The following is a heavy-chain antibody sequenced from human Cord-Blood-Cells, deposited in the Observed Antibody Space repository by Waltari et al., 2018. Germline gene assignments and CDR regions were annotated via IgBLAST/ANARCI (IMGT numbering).Heavy chain of an antibody. CDR1: GDSVSSNSAA. CDR3: AIATAVTTYAFDI. CDR2: TYYRTKWYH. J-gene: IGHJ3*02. V-gene: IGHV6-1*01. Sequence: QVQLQQSGPGLVKPSQTLSLPCAISGDSVSSNSAAWNRIRQSPSRGLEGLGRTYYRTKWYHDYAVTVKSPITITPDPSNNQVSLQLSPVNPEDTAVYYCAIATAVTTYAFDILGQGTVVTVSS. D-gene: IGHD4-17*01.